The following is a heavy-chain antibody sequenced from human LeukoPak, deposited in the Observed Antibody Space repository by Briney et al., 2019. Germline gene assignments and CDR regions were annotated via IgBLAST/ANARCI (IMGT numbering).Heavy chain of an antibody. CDR1: GGSISSSSYY. Sequence: PSETLSLTCTVSGGSISSSSYYWGWIRQPPGKGLEWIGSIYYSGSTYYNPSLKSRVTISVDTSKNQFSLKLSSVTAADTAVYYCARDTMVRGPSGNWFDPWGQGTLVTVSS. CDR2: IYYSGST. CDR3: ARDTMVRGPSGNWFDP. D-gene: IGHD3-10*01. J-gene: IGHJ5*02. V-gene: IGHV4-39*07.